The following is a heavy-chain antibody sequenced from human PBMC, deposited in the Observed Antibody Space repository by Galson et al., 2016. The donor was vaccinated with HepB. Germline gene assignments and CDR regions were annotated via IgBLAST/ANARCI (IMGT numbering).Heavy chain of an antibody. CDR3: ARSFNDVLTGYYQRFDY. J-gene: IGHJ4*02. CDR2: IYYSGST. V-gene: IGHV4-59*01. D-gene: IGHD3-9*01. Sequence: ETLSLTCTVSGGSISDYYWSWIRQPPGKGLEWIGYIYYSGSTNYNPSLESRVTLSVDTSKNQFSLRLTSVTAADTAVYYCARSFNDVLTGYYQRFDYWGQGTLVTVSS. CDR1: GGSISDYY.